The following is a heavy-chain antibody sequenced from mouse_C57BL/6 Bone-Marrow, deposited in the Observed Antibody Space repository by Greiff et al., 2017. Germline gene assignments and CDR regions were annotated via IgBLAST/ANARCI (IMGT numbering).Heavy chain of an antibody. D-gene: IGHD2-3*01. J-gene: IGHJ4*01. CDR2: IYPGSGST. CDR3: AREDDGYYLYYAMYY. V-gene: IGHV1-55*01. CDR1: GYTFTSYW. Sequence: QVQLQQPGAELVKPGASVKMSCKASGYTFTSYWITWVKQRPGQGLEWIGDIYPGSGSTNYNEKFKSKATLTVDTSSSTAYMQLSSLTSEDSAVYYCAREDDGYYLYYAMYYWGQGTSVTVSS.